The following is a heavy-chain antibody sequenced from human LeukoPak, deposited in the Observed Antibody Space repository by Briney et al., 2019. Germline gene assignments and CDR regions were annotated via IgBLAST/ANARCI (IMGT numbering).Heavy chain of an antibody. J-gene: IGHJ5*02. CDR2: IRSKGYGGTT. V-gene: IGHV3-49*04. CDR3: TRVRGEYYGSGSYYRHSFDP. Sequence: GGSLRLSCTASGFTFGDYAVSWVRQVPGKGLQWVGFIRSKGYGGTTEYAASVKGRFTVSRDDSKSIAYLQMKSLKTEDTAVYYCTRVRGEYYGSGSYYRHSFDPWGQGTLVTVSS. D-gene: IGHD3-10*01. CDR1: GFTFGDYA.